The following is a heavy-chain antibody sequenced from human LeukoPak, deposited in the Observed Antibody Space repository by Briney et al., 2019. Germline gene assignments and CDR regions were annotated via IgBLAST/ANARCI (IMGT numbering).Heavy chain of an antibody. Sequence: GGSLRLSCAASGFTFSGSAIHWVRQASGKGLEWVGRIRSKANSYATSSAASVKGRFTISRDDSKNTAYLQMSSLRAEDTAICYCAKALSGRYDYWGQGTLVTVSS. J-gene: IGHJ4*02. CDR3: AKALSGRYDY. CDR1: GFTFSGSA. V-gene: IGHV3-73*01. D-gene: IGHD1-26*01. CDR2: IRSKANSYAT.